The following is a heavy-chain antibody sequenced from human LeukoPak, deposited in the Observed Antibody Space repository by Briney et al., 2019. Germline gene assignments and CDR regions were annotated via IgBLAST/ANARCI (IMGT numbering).Heavy chain of an antibody. J-gene: IGHJ5*02. CDR1: GFTVSDNY. Sequence: GGSLRLSCAASGFTVSDNYMSWVRHAPGKGLEWVSVMYSRGDTYYANSVKGRFTFSRDISKNTLYLQMDGLRNEDTAMYYCARDAPQVPAAGVLASWGQGTLVIVSS. V-gene: IGHV3-53*01. CDR2: MYSRGDT. CDR3: ARDAPQVPAAGVLAS. D-gene: IGHD6-13*01.